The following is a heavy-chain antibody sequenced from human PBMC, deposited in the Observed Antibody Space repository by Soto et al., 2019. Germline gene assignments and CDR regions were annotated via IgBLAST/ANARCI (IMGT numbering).Heavy chain of an antibody. J-gene: IGHJ3*02. Sequence: ASVKVSCKASGYTFTGYYMHWVRQAPGQGLEWMGWINSSSGGTNFAQKFQGRVTMTRDTSISTAYMELRRLRSDDTAVYYCARDTTDAFDIWGQGTMVTVSS. CDR1: GYTFTGYY. CDR2: INSSSGGT. V-gene: IGHV1-2*02. CDR3: ARDTTDAFDI. D-gene: IGHD1-1*01.